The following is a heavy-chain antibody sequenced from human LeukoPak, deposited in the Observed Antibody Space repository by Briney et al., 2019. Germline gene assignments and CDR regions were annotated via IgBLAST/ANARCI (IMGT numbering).Heavy chain of an antibody. CDR2: FKSKTDGGTI. CDR1: GFTFNNAC. D-gene: IGHD5-18*01. Sequence: GGSLRLSCAASGFTFNNACMNWVRQAPGKGLEWVDCFKSKTDGGTIDYAAPVKGRFTISRDDSKNTLYLQMNSLKTEDTAVYYCTTGGYRYGDDYWGQGTPVTVSS. J-gene: IGHJ4*02. CDR3: TTGGYRYGDDY. V-gene: IGHV3-15*07.